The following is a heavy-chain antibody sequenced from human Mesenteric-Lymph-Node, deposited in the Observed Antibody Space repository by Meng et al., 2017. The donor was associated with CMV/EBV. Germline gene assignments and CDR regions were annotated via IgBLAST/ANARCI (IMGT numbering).Heavy chain of an antibody. CDR3: AKEISHDSSGPYNWFDP. D-gene: IGHD3-22*01. J-gene: IGHJ5*02. CDR2: IRYDGSNK. V-gene: IGHV3-30*02. Sequence: GGSLRLSCAASGFTFSSYGMHWVRQAPGKGLEWVAFIRYDGSNKYYAGSVKGRFTISRDNSKNTLYLQMNSLRAEDTAVYYCAKEISHDSSGPYNWFDPWGQGTLVTVSS. CDR1: GFTFSSYG.